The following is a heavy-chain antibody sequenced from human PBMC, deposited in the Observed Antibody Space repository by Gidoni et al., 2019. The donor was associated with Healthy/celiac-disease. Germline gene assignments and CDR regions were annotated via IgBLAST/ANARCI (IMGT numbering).Heavy chain of an antibody. J-gene: IGHJ4*02. CDR1: VFPFDDYA. CDR2: ISWNSGSI. D-gene: IGHD3-22*01. V-gene: IGHV3-9*01. CDR3: AKDTFTDYYDSSGYSGFDY. Sequence: EVQLVESGVGLVQPGRSLSLSCASSVFPFDDYAMHWVRQAPWKGLEWVSGISWNSGSIGYADSVKGRFTISRENAKNSLYLQMNSLRAEDTALYYCAKDTFTDYYDSSGYSGFDYWGQGTLVTVSS.